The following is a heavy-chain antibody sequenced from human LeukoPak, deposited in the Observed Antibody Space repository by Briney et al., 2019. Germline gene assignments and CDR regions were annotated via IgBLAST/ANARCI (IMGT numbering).Heavy chain of an antibody. D-gene: IGHD3-16*01. V-gene: IGHV4-34*01. J-gene: IGHJ5*02. CDR1: GGSFSGYY. Sequence: SETLSLTCAVYGGSFSGYYWSWIRQPPGKGLEWIGEINHSGNTNYNPSLKSRVTISVDTSKNQFSLNLTSVTAADTAVYYCARFTPQGYGWGGYNRFDPWGQGTLVTVSS. CDR2: INHSGNT. CDR3: ARFTPQGYGWGGYNRFDP.